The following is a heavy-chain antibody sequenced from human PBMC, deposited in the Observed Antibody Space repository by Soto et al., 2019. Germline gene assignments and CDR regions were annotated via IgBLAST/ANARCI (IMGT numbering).Heavy chain of an antibody. D-gene: IGHD5-18*01. V-gene: IGHV4-59*01. CDR2: IYYSGST. CDR1: GGSISSYY. Sequence: SEPLSLTCTVSGGSISSYYWSWIRQPPGKGLEWIGYIYYSGSTNYNPSLESRVTISVDTSKNQFSLKLSSVTAADTAVYYCARDKVRMGYGGFDYWGQGTLVTVSS. J-gene: IGHJ4*02. CDR3: ARDKVRMGYGGFDY.